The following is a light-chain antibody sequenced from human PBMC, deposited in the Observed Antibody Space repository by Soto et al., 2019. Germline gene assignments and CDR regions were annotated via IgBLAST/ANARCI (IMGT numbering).Light chain of an antibody. CDR1: SSNIGSNT. J-gene: IGLJ3*02. Sequence: QSVLTQPPSASGTPGQIVAISCSGSSSNIGSNTVTWYQQLPGTAPKLLIYSTSQRSSGVPGRFSGSKSGASASLSISGLQSEDEADYYCSSYTSSSTLVFGGGTKLTVL. CDR2: STS. CDR3: SSYTSSSTLV. V-gene: IGLV1-44*01.